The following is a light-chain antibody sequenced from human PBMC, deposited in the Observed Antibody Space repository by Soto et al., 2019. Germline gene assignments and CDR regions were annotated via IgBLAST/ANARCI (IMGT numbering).Light chain of an antibody. CDR3: QQQMNWSLT. Sequence: IVITHPPAPLSVSLWERATLSRRASQSVSSSLAWYQQKPGQAPKLLIYGASSMATGIPARFSGSGSETDFTLTISSLEADDFAVYFCQQQMNWSLTFGQGTRLEIK. V-gene: IGKV3D-15*01. J-gene: IGKJ5*01. CDR2: GAS. CDR1: QSVSSS.